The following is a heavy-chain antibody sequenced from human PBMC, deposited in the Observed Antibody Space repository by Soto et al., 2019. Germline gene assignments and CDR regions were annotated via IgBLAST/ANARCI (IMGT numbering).Heavy chain of an antibody. Sequence: GGSLRLSCAASGFTFSSHSMNWVRQAPGRGLEWVSYISSSSSTIYYADSVKGRFTISRDNAKNSLYLQMNSLRAEDTAVYYCARGRYCSSTSCYLYNWFDPWGQGTLVTVS. D-gene: IGHD2-2*01. CDR1: GFTFSSHS. V-gene: IGHV3-48*01. CDR2: ISSSSSTI. J-gene: IGHJ5*02. CDR3: ARGRYCSSTSCYLYNWFDP.